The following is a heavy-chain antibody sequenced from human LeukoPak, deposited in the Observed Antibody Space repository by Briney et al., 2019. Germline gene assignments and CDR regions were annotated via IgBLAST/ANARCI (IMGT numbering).Heavy chain of an antibody. V-gene: IGHV4-34*01. Sequence: PETLSLTCPVYGGSFSGYYWSWIRQPPGKGLEWIGEINHSGSTNYNPSLKSRVTISVDTSKNQFSLKLSSVTAADTAVYYCARASDSSGYDHDYWGQGTLVTVSS. CDR2: INHSGST. CDR1: GGSFSGYY. CDR3: ARASDSSGYDHDY. J-gene: IGHJ4*02. D-gene: IGHD6-19*01.